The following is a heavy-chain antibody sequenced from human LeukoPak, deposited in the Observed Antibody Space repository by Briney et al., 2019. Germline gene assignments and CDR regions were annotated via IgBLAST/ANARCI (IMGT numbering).Heavy chain of an antibody. D-gene: IGHD1-26*01. V-gene: IGHV4-39*01. J-gene: IGHJ5*02. CDR1: GGPISSNNYY. Sequence: PSETLSLTCAVSGGPISSNNYYWGWIRQPPGKGLEWIGSTYYSGSTYYNPSLKSRVTISVDTSKNQFSLNLTSVTATDTAVYFCARQATVVGANDGWFDPWGQGALVTVSS. CDR3: ARQATVVGANDGWFDP. CDR2: TYYSGST.